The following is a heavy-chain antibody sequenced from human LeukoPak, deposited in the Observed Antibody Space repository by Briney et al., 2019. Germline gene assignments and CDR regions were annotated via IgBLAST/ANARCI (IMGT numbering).Heavy chain of an antibody. J-gene: IGHJ4*02. Sequence: GGSLRLSCATSGFTFSGSAMHWVRQASGKGLEWVGRIRSNFATSYAESVKGRFTTSRDDSRNTAYLQMSSLKTEDTAVYYCTISDSSVYWLDYWGQGTLVTVSS. CDR2: IRSNFAT. CDR3: TISDSSVYWLDY. CDR1: GFTFSGSA. V-gene: IGHV3-73*01. D-gene: IGHD3-22*01.